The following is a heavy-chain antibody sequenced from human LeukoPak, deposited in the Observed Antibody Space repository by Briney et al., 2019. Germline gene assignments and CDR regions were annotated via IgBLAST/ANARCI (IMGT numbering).Heavy chain of an antibody. J-gene: IGHJ5*02. Sequence: SVKVSCKASGGAFSSYAISWVRQAPGQGLEWMGGIIPIFGTANYAQKFQGRVTITADESTSTAYMELSSLRSEDTAVYYCARGYNWNDDRWFDPWGQGTLVTVSS. V-gene: IGHV1-69*13. CDR3: ARGYNWNDDRWFDP. D-gene: IGHD1-1*01. CDR1: GGAFSSYA. CDR2: IIPIFGTA.